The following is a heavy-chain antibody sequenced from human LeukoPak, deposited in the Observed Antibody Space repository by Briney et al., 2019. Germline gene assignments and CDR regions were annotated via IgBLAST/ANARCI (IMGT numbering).Heavy chain of an antibody. V-gene: IGHV3-30-3*01. Sequence: GGSLRLSCAASGFTFSSYAMHWVRQAPGKGLEWVAVISYDGSNKYYADSVKGRFTISRDNSKNTLYLQMNSRRAEDTAVYYCARMDVWGQGTTVAVSS. J-gene: IGHJ6*02. CDR2: ISYDGSNK. CDR1: GFTFSSYA. CDR3: ARMDV.